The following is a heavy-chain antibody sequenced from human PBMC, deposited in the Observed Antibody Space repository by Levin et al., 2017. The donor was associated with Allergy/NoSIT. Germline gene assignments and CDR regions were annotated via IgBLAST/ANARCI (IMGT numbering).Heavy chain of an antibody. CDR3: ASDGSYDTLDI. J-gene: IGHJ3*02. V-gene: IGHV3-21*01. CDR1: GFTFSGYT. CDR2: ISSSSTYI. Sequence: GGSLRLSCAASGFTFSGYTLNWVRQTPGKGLEWVSSISSSSTYIYYADSLKGRFTISRDDAKNSLSLQMNSLRVEDTAVYYCASDGSYDTLDIWGQGTMVTVSS. D-gene: IGHD6-6*01.